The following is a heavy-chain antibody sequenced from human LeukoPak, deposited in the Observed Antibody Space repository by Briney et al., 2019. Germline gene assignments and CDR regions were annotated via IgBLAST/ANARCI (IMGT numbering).Heavy chain of an antibody. V-gene: IGHV3-7*01. D-gene: IGHD1-26*01. CDR3: ARPGISGSYFY. J-gene: IGHJ4*02. CDR2: IKQDGNEK. CDR1: GFTFSSYW. Sequence: GGSLRLSCAASGFTFSSYWMSWVRQAPGKGLEWVANIKQDGNEKYYVDSVRGRFTVSRDNAKNSLYLQMNSLRAEDTAVYYCARPGISGSYFYWGQGTLVTVSS.